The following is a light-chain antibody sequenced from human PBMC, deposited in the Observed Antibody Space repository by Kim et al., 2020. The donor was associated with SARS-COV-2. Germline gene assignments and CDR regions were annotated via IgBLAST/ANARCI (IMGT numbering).Light chain of an antibody. J-gene: IGLJ1*01. V-gene: IGLV2-14*03. Sequence: GQSITISCTGASSDVGGYNYVSWYQQHPGDAPKLMIYDVNKRPSGLSNRFSGSKSGNTASLTISGLQAEDEADYYCSSYTASSTFVFGTGTKVTVL. CDR1: SSDVGGYNY. CDR2: DVN. CDR3: SSYTASSTFV.